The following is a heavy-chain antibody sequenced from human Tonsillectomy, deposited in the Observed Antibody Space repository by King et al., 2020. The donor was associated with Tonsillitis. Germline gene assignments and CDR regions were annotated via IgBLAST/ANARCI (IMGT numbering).Heavy chain of an antibody. V-gene: IGHV3-48*04. D-gene: IGHD3-10*01. CDR3: ARDRMVRGVLYYYYGMDV. J-gene: IGHJ6*02. CDR2: IISSSSTI. Sequence: VQLVESGGGLVQPGGSLRLSCAASGFTFSSYSMNWVRQAPGKGLEWVSYIISSSSTIYYADSVKGRFTISRDNAKNSLYLQMNSLRAEDTAVYYCARDRMVRGVLYYYYGMDVWGQGTTVTVSS. CDR1: GFTFSSYS.